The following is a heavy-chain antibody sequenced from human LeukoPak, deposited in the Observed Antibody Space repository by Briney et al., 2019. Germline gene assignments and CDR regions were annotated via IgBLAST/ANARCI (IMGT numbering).Heavy chain of an antibody. D-gene: IGHD3-10*02. J-gene: IGHJ6*04. CDR2: IKKDGSEK. Sequence: GGSLRLSCAASGFTFSSYWMNWVRQAPGKGLEWVATIKKDGSEKYYVDSVKGRFTISRDNAKNSLYLQMNSLRAEDTAVYYCAELGITMIGGVWGKGTTVTISS. CDR3: AELGITMIGGV. CDR1: GFTFSSYW. V-gene: IGHV3-7*01.